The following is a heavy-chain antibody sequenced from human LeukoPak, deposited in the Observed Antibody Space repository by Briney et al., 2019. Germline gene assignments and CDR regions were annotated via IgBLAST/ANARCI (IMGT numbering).Heavy chain of an antibody. V-gene: IGHV3-74*01. CDR3: ARMDYYESSGHREAY. D-gene: IGHD3-22*01. J-gene: IGHJ4*02. CDR2: IKREGRST. CDR1: ILTYSSYG. Sequence: PGGSLRLSCAASILTYSSYGMHGVRQARGKGLVGVSRIKREGRSTIYADSVKGRFTISRDNAKDTLYLQMNSLRAEDTAVYYCARMDYYESSGHREAYWGQGTLVTVSS.